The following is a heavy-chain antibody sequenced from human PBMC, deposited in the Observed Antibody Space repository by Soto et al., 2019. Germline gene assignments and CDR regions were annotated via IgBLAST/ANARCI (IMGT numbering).Heavy chain of an antibody. CDR1: GGSISSYY. V-gene: IGHV4-59*01. CDR3: ARTVIGGFDY. D-gene: IGHD3-16*02. CDR2: IYYSGST. J-gene: IGHJ4*01. Sequence: PSETLSLTCTVSGGSISSYYWSWIRQPPGKGLEWIAYIYYSGSTNYNPSLKSRVAISGDTSKNQFSLKLSSVTAADTAVYYCARTVIGGFDYWGHGTLVTVSS.